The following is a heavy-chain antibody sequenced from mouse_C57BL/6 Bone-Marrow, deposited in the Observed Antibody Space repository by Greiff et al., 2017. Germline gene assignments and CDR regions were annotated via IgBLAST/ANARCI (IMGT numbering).Heavy chain of an antibody. CDR1: GYSITSGYY. CDR2: ISYDGSN. J-gene: IGHJ4*01. D-gene: IGHD3-2*02. CDR3: ARTAQATLYAMDY. V-gene: IGHV3-6*01. Sequence: EVKLMESGPGLVKPSQSLSLTCSVTGYSITSGYYWNWIRQFPGNKLEWMGYISYDGSNNYNPSLKNRISITRDTSKNQFFLKLNSVTTEDTATYYCARTAQATLYAMDYWGQGTSVTVSS.